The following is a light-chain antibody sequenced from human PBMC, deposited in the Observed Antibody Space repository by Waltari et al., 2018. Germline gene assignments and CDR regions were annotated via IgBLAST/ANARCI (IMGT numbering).Light chain of an antibody. CDR2: DAS. Sequence: EIVLTQSPGTLSLSPGERATLSCGASQSVGRSLAWYQQKPGRAPRLLLYDASSRATGIPDRFMGSGFGTDFSLTISRLEPEDFAVYYCQHYVRLPVTFGQGTKVEIK. V-gene: IGKV3-20*01. CDR3: QHYVRLPVT. CDR1: QSVGRS. J-gene: IGKJ1*01.